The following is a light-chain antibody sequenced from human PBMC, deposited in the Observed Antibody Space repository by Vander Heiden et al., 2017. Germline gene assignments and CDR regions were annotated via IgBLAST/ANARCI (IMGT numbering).Light chain of an antibody. J-gene: IGLJ1*01. V-gene: IGLV2-18*02. CDR3: SSYTSSDTYV. CDR2: EVT. Sequence: QSALTHPPSVSGSPGQSVTISCPGSSSDVGSYNRVSWYQQPPGTAPKLMIYEVTNRPSGVPDRFSGSKSGSTAALTISGLQAEDEADYYCSSYTSSDTYVFGTGTKVTVL. CDR1: SSDVGSYNR.